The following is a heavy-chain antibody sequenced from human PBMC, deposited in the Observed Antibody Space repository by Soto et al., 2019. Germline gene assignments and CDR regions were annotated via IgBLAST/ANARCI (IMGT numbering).Heavy chain of an antibody. D-gene: IGHD1-26*01. V-gene: IGHV4-39*02. CDR2: IYYFGST. CDR3: ARSWGGSYIDAFDI. CDR1: GVSISSTSYY. Sequence: SETLSLTCTVSGVSISSTSYYWGWFRQPPGKGLEWIGSIYYFGSTYYNPPLKSRVTISVDTSKNHFSLKLSSVTAADTAVYYCARSWGGSYIDAFDIWGQGTMVT. J-gene: IGHJ3*02.